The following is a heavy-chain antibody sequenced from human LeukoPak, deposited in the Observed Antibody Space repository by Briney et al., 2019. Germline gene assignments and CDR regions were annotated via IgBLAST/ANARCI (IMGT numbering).Heavy chain of an antibody. J-gene: IGHJ4*02. V-gene: IGHV4-4*07. CDR3: ARENSGSYREFDY. CDR1: GGSISSYY. CDR2: IYSSGST. Sequence: SETLSLTCTVSGGSISSYYWSWIRQPAGKGLEWIGRIYSSGSTNYNASLKSRVSMSVNTSKNQFSLKLSSVTAADTAVFYCARENSGSYREFDYWGQGTLVTVSS. D-gene: IGHD1-26*01.